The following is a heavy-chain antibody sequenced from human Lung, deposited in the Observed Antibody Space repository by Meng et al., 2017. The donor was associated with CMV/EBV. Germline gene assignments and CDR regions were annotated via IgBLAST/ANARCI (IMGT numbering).Heavy chain of an antibody. D-gene: IGHD4/OR15-4a*01. CDR1: GYTFKSYG. Sequence: ASXXVSXKASGYTFKSYGISWVRQAPRQGLEWMGWISAYYGNTNYAQKIQGRVTMTTDTSTSTAYMELRSLRSDDTAVYYWARSGCCYGGHSQIYDYWGQGTLVTVSS. V-gene: IGHV1-18*01. CDR2: ISAYYGNT. CDR3: ARSGCCYGGHSQIYDY. J-gene: IGHJ4*02.